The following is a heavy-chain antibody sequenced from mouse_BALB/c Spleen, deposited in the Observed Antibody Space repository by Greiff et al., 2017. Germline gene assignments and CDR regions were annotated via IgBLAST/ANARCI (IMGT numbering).Heavy chain of an antibody. D-gene: IGHD2-3*01. V-gene: IGHV5-9-4*01. Sequence: EVQGVESGGGLVKPGGSLKLSCAASGFTFSSYAMSWVRQSPEKRLEWVAEISSGGSYTYYPDTVTGRFTISRDNAKNTLYLEMSSLRSEDTAMYYCARTRKLDGGYYPYFDYWGQGTTLTVSS. CDR3: ARTRKLDGGYYPYFDY. J-gene: IGHJ2*01. CDR2: ISSGGSYT. CDR1: GFTFSSYA.